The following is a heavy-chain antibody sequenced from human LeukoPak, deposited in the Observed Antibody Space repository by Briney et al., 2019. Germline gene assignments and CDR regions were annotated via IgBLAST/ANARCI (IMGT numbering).Heavy chain of an antibody. D-gene: IGHD3-10*01. CDR3: ARDGKGVGNYFDY. CDR1: GFSFGSGW. V-gene: IGHV3-7*01. CDR2: IKQDGSEK. Sequence: GGSLCLSCTASGFSFGSGWKSCGRQAPRGRREWWANIKQDGSEKYYMHSVKGRVTISRDTAKNSLYLQMNSLRAEDTAVYDCARDGKGVGNYFDYWGQGTLVTVSS. J-gene: IGHJ4*02.